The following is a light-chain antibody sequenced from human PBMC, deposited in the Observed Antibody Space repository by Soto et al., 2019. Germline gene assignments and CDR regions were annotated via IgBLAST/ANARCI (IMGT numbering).Light chain of an antibody. CDR3: SSYAGSTNVV. CDR1: TSDVGGYNY. Sequence: QSALTQPPSASGSPGQSVTISCTGTTSDVGGYNYVSWYQQHPGKAPKLMLYEVSKRPSRMPDRFSGSKSGNTASLTVSGFQAEDEADYYCSSYAGSTNVVFGGGTKVTVL. J-gene: IGLJ2*01. V-gene: IGLV2-8*01. CDR2: EVS.